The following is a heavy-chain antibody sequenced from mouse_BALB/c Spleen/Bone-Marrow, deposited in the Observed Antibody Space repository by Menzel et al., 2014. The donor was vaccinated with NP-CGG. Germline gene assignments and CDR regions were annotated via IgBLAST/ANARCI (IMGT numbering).Heavy chain of an antibody. D-gene: IGHD2-4*01. CDR3: ARYYDYDWYFDV. J-gene: IGHJ1*01. CDR1: GYTFTDYV. Sequence: QVQLQQSGPELAKPGASAKMSCKASGYTFTDYVISWVKQRTGQGLEWIGEIYPGCGSTYYNEKFKGKATLTADKSSKTAYMQLSSLTSEDSAVYFCARYYDYDWYFDVWGAGTTVTVSS. CDR2: IYPGCGST. V-gene: IGHV1-81*01.